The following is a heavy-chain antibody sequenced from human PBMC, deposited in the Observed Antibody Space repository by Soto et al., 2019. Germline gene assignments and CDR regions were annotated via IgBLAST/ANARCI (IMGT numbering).Heavy chain of an antibody. Sequence: LSLTCVGSGDTVSSNSVAWNWVRQSPSRGLEWLGRTYYRSRWYSDYAVSVRSRIDINADTSKNQVSLQLNSVTPEDTAVYYCARSEEDSDYYYYGMDVWGQGTTVTVSS. CDR1: GDTVSSNSVA. CDR3: ARSEEDSDYYYYGMDV. J-gene: IGHJ6*02. D-gene: IGHD2-15*01. V-gene: IGHV6-1*01. CDR2: TYYRSRWYS.